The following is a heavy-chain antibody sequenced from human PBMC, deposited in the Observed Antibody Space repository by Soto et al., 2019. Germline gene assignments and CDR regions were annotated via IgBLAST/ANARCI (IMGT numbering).Heavy chain of an antibody. Sequence: LSLTCVGSGDTVSSNSVAWNWVRQSPSRGLEWLGRTYYRSRWYSDYAVSVRSRIDINADTSKNQVSLQLNSVTPEDTAVYYCARSEEDSDYYYYGMDVWGQGTTVTVSS. CDR1: GDTVSSNSVA. CDR3: ARSEEDSDYYYYGMDV. J-gene: IGHJ6*02. D-gene: IGHD2-15*01. V-gene: IGHV6-1*01. CDR2: TYYRSRWYS.